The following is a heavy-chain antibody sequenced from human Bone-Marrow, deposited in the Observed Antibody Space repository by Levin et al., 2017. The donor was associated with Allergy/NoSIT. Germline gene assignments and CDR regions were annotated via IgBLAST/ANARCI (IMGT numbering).Heavy chain of an antibody. CDR3: ARAAVNTGYGMDV. V-gene: IGHV3-30*03. Sequence: GESLKISCAASGFTFNSYDMHWVRQAPGKGLEWVTRISYGGNNQYYADSVRGRFTISRDNSKNTLFLQMNNLRPEDTAVYSCARAAVNTGYGMDVWGQGTTVYVSS. CDR1: GFTFNSYD. D-gene: IGHD4-23*01. J-gene: IGHJ6*02. CDR2: ISYGGNNQ.